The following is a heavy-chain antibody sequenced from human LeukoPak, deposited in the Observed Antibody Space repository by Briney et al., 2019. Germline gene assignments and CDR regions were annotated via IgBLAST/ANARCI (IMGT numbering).Heavy chain of an antibody. Sequence: GGSLRLSCAASGFTFSSYGMHWVRQAPGKGLEWVAFIRYDGSNKYYADFVKGRFTISRDNSKNTLYLQMNSLRAEDTAVYYCAKDWNSSRRFDPWGQGTLVTVSS. CDR3: AKDWNSSRRFDP. D-gene: IGHD6-13*01. V-gene: IGHV3-30*02. CDR1: GFTFSSYG. J-gene: IGHJ5*02. CDR2: IRYDGSNK.